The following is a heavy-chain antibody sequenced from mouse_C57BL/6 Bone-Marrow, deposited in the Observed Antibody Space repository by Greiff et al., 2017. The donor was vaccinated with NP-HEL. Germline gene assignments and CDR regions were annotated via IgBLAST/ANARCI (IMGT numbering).Heavy chain of an antibody. J-gene: IGHJ1*03. CDR1: GYTFTSYW. CDR2: LEPSDSYT. Sequence: QVQLQQPGAELVLPGASVKLSCKASGYTFTSYWMHWVKQRPGQGLEWIGELEPSDSYTNYNQKFKGKSTLTVDKSSSTAYMQLSSLTSEDSAVYYCARTYWYFDVWGTGTTVTVSS. CDR3: ARTYWYFDV. V-gene: IGHV1-69*01.